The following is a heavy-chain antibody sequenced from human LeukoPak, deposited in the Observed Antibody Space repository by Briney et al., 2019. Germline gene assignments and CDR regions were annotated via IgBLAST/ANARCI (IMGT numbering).Heavy chain of an antibody. CDR1: GFTVSGNY. D-gene: IGHD1-14*01. V-gene: IGHV3-66*01. Sequence: GGSLRLSCAASGFTVSGNYMSWVRQAPGKGLEWISVMYTDGYTYCADSVKDRFTISRDNSKNTLYLQMNSLRAEDTAVYYCARDGGGGRYLEGYFDYWGQGTLVTVSS. CDR3: ARDGGGGRYLEGYFDY. J-gene: IGHJ4*02. CDR2: MYTDGYT.